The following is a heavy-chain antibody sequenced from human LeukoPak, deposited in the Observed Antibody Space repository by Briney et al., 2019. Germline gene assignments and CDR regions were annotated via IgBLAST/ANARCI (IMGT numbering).Heavy chain of an antibody. CDR3: ARDGGPYSGSPDGWFDP. V-gene: IGHV1-46*01. J-gene: IGHJ5*02. CDR2: INPSGGST. Sequence: ASVNVSCKASGYTFTIYYMHWVRQAPGQGLEGMGIINPSGGSTSYAQKFQGRVTMTRDTSTSTVYMELSSLRSEDTAVYYCARDGGPYSGSPDGWFDPWGQGTLVTVSS. CDR1: GYTFTIYY. D-gene: IGHD1-26*01.